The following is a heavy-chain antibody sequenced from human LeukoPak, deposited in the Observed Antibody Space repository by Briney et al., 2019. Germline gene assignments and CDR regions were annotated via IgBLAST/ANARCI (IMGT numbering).Heavy chain of an antibody. CDR2: IYYSGST. D-gene: IGHD3-3*01. Sequence: SETLSLTCTVSGGSISSSSYYWGWIRQPPGKGLEWIGSIYYSGSTYYNPSLKSRVTISVDTSKNQFSLKLSSVTAADTAVYYCARQAGYYDFWSGYYIGFQHWGQGTLVTVS. CDR1: GGSISSSSYY. V-gene: IGHV4-39*01. CDR3: ARQAGYYDFWSGYYIGFQH. J-gene: IGHJ1*01.